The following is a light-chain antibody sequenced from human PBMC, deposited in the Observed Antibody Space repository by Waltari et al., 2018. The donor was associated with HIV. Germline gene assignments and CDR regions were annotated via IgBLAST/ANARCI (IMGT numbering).Light chain of an antibody. Sequence: DIQMTQSPSSVSASVGDRVTITCRASQGVSSWLAWYQQKPGKAPNLLIYAASRLQSGVPSRFSGSGSGTEVTLTISSLQPEDIATYYSQQANSFPRTFGQGTKVEIE. CDR3: QQANSFPRT. J-gene: IGKJ1*01. V-gene: IGKV1-12*01. CDR2: AAS. CDR1: QGVSSW.